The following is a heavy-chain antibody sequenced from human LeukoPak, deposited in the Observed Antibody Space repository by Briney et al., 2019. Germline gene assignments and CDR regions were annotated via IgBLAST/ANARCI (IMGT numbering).Heavy chain of an antibody. D-gene: IGHD3-3*01. Sequence: ASVKVSCKASGYTFTGYYMHWVRQAPGQGLEWMGWINPNSGGTNYAQKFQGRVTMTRDTSISTAYMELSRLRSDDTAVYYCARAPPPRYYDFWSGKDYWGQGTLVTVSS. V-gene: IGHV1-2*02. CDR2: INPNSGGT. CDR3: ARAPPPRYYDFWSGKDY. CDR1: GYTFTGYY. J-gene: IGHJ4*02.